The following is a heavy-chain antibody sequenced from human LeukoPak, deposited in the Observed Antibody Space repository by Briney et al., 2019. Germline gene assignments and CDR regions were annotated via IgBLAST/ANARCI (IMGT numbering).Heavy chain of an antibody. CDR2: ISYDGSNK. CDR1: GYTFSSYG. V-gene: IGHV3-30*18. J-gene: IGHJ6*02. CDR3: AKENGLNDYYGMDV. D-gene: IGHD1-1*01. Sequence: PGRSLRLSCAASGYTFSSYGMHWVRQAPGKGLEWVAVISYDGSNKYYADSVKGRFTISRDNSKNTLYLQMNSLRAEDTAVYYCAKENGLNDYYGMDVWGQGTTVTVSS.